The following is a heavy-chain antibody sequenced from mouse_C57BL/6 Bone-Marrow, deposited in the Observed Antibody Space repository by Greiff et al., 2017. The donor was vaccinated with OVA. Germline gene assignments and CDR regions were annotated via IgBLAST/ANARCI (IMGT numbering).Heavy chain of an antibody. CDR2: IDPANGNT. V-gene: IGHV14-3*01. CDR1: GFNIKNTY. Sequence: VQLQQSVAELVRPGASVKLSCTASGFNIKNTYMHWVKQRPEQDLEWIGRIDPANGNTKYAPKFQGKATITADTSSNTAYLQLSSLTSEDTAIYYCARSIYYGSSLYYFDYWGQGTTLTVSS. J-gene: IGHJ2*01. D-gene: IGHD1-1*01. CDR3: ARSIYYGSSLYYFDY.